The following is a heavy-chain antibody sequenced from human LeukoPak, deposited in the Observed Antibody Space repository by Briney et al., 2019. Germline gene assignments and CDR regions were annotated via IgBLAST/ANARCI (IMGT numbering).Heavy chain of an antibody. D-gene: IGHD6-13*01. CDR3: ARGGAAAETSGFDH. J-gene: IGHJ4*02. Sequence: ASVKVSCKVYGYTFTSHDINWVRQAPGQGLEWMGWLSTDSDDTGYAQKFQGGVSMTRDNSIDTAYMELRGLKSDDTAVYYCARGGAAAETSGFDHWGRGTLVIVSA. CDR1: GYTFTSHD. V-gene: IGHV1-8*01. CDR2: LSTDSDDT.